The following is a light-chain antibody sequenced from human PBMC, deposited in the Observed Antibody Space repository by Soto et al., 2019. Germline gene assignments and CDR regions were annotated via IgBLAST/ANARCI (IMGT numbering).Light chain of an antibody. CDR1: QSVIRNY. J-gene: IGKJ2*01. V-gene: IGKV3-20*01. Sequence: ERMVTQSPGTMSLSPGTGAILSCRSSQSVIRNYLAWYQKKPGQAPRRRIYGASGRATGIPDRFSGSGSGTGFTLTISRLEPEDFAVYYCQKYDSSPYDFGQGTKLEI. CDR3: QKYDSSPYD. CDR2: GAS.